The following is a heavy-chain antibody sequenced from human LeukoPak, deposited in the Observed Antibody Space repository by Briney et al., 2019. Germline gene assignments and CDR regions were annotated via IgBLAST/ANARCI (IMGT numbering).Heavy chain of an antibody. CDR3: AKDVCGGDCGFDY. CDR1: GFTFDVYA. CDR2: ISWNSGSI. V-gene: IGHV3-9*01. Sequence: GRSLRLSCAASGFTFDVYAMYWVRQTPGKGLEWVSGISWNSGSIGYADSVKGRFTISRDNAKNSLYLQMNSLRAEDTALYYCAKDVCGGDCGFDYWGQGTLVTVSS. D-gene: IGHD2-21*02. J-gene: IGHJ4*02.